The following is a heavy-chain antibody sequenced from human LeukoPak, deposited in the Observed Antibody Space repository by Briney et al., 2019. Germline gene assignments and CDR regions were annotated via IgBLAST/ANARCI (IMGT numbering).Heavy chain of an antibody. V-gene: IGHV3-23*01. CDR2: ISGSGGST. CDR1: GFTFSSYA. CDR3: ARDGGIAVAPRGRHWFDP. J-gene: IGHJ5*02. Sequence: QPGGSLRLSCAASGFTFSSYAMSWVRQAPGKGLEWVSAISGSGGSTYYADSVKGRFTISRDNSKNTLYLQMNSLRAEDTAVYYCARDGGIAVAPRGRHWFDPWGQGILVTVSS. D-gene: IGHD6-19*01.